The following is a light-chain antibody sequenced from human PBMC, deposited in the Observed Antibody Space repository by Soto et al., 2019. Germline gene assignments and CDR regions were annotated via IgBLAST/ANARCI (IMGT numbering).Light chain of an antibody. CDR2: SNN. CDR3: AAWDDSLNGWV. CDR1: SSNIGSNT. Sequence: VLTQPPSASGTPGQRVTISCSGSSSNIGSNTVNWYQQLPGTAPKLLIYSNNQRPSGVPDRFSGSKSGTSASLAISGLQSEDEADYYCAAWDDSLNGWVFGGGTKVTVL. J-gene: IGLJ3*02. V-gene: IGLV1-44*01.